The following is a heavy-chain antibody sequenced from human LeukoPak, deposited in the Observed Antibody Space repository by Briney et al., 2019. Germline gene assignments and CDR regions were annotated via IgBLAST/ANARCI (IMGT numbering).Heavy chain of an antibody. CDR3: ARLGSIAAAGTGFDY. Sequence: GASLQISCKGSGSIFTSYWIGWVRQLPGKGLEWMGIIYPGDSDTRYSPSFQGQVTISADKSISTAYLQWSSLKASDTAMYYCARLGSIAAAGTGFDYWGQGTLVTVSS. J-gene: IGHJ4*02. CDR1: GSIFTSYW. CDR2: IYPGDSDT. V-gene: IGHV5-51*01. D-gene: IGHD6-13*01.